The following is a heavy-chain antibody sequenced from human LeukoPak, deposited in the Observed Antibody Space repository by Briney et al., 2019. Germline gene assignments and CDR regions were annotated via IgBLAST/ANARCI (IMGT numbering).Heavy chain of an antibody. CDR3: AELGITMIGGV. V-gene: IGHV3-48*03. Sequence: GGSQRLSCAACGFTFSSYEMNWVRQAPGKGLEWVSYISSSGSTIYYADSVKGRFTISRDNAKNSLYLQMNSLRAEDTAVYYCAELGITMIGGVWGKGTTVTISS. CDR2: ISSSGSTI. J-gene: IGHJ6*04. CDR1: GFTFSSYE. D-gene: IGHD3-10*02.